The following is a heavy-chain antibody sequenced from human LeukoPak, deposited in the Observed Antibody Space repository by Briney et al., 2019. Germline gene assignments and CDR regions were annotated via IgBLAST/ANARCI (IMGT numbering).Heavy chain of an antibody. V-gene: IGHV5-51*01. CDR3: ARYPSYCDKGVCFDY. Sequence: GASLQISSNVSGYPFTRNWISRGRQMPGKDLKWMGLIYPGDVYTRYSPSFQGQVTISADKSITTAYLQWSRLKTSDTAIYFCARYPSYCDKGVCFDYWGQGTLVTVPS. D-gene: IGHD2-8*01. CDR1: GYPFTRNW. J-gene: IGHJ4*02. CDR2: IYPGDVYT.